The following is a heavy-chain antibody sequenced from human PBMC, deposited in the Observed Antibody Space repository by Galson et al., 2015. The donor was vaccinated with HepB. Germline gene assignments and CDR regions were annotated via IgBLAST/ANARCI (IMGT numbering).Heavy chain of an antibody. CDR3: ARGSRGNWFDP. V-gene: IGHV4-30-2*01. CDR1: GGPISRRGYS. J-gene: IGHJ5*02. Sequence: QVQLQESGPGLVKPSQTLSLTCTVSGGPISRRGYSWSWIRQPPGKGLEWIGYIYHSGSTYYNPSLKSRVTISVDRSKNQFSLKLSSVTAADTAVYYCARGSRGNWFDPWGQGTLVTVSS. CDR2: IYHSGST. D-gene: IGHD3-10*01.